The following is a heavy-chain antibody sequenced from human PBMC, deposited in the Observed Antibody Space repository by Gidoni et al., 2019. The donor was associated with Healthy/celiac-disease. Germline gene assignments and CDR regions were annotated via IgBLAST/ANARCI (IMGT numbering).Heavy chain of an antibody. CDR3: AKDTSPYGDYVAPFDY. D-gene: IGHD4-17*01. J-gene: IGHJ4*02. CDR2: ISGDGGST. V-gene: IGHV3-43*02. CDR1: GFTFDDYA. Sequence: EVQLVESGGGVVQPGGSLRLSCAASGFTFDDYAMHWVRQAPGKGLEWVSLISGDGGSTYYADSLKGRFTISRDNSKNSLYLQMNSLRTEDTALYYRAKDTSPYGDYVAPFDYWGQGTLVTVSS.